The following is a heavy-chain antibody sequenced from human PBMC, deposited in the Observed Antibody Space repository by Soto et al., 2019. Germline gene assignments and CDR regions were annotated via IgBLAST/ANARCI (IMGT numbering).Heavy chain of an antibody. CDR3: APMGV. Sequence: EVQVVESGGGLVQPGRSLRLSCAASGFTFHDYAMHWVRQAPGKGLEWVSGISGSDDSTYYADSVKGRFTISRDNSKNTLYLQMSSLRADDTAVYYCAPMGVWGQGTTVTVSS. CDR2: ISGSDDST. CDR1: GFTFHDYA. J-gene: IGHJ6*02. V-gene: IGHV3-23*04.